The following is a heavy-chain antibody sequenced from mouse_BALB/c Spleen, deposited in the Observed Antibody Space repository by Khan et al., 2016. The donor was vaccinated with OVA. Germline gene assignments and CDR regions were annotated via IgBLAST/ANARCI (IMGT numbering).Heavy chain of an antibody. D-gene: IGHD3-3*01. Sequence: VQLQESGVELVRPGTSVKVSCKASGYAFTNYLIEWIKQRPGQGLEWIGVINPGSGGSNYNEKFKGKANLTADKSSSTAYMQLSSLTSDDSAVYFCAREWGKGSFDYWGQGTTLTVAS. V-gene: IGHV1-54*01. CDR3: AREWGKGSFDY. CDR1: GYAFTNYL. CDR2: INPGSGGS. J-gene: IGHJ2*01.